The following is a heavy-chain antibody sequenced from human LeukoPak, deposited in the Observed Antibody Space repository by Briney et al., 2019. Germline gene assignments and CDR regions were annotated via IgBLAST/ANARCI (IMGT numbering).Heavy chain of an antibody. Sequence: GGSLRLSCAASRFTFSSYAMSWVRQAPGKGLEWVSSTSGSGAGTSYADSVKGRFTISRDNSKNTLYLQMNSLRAEDTAVYYCARGYYYGSGSYFDYWSQGTLVTVSS. CDR2: TSGSGAGT. V-gene: IGHV3-23*01. CDR3: ARGYYYGSGSYFDY. CDR1: RFTFSSYA. J-gene: IGHJ4*02. D-gene: IGHD3-10*01.